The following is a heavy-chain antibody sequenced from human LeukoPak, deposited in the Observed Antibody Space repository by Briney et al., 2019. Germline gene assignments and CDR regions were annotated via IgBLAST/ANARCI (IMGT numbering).Heavy chain of an antibody. CDR1: GFFFSNYD. Sequence: SGGSLRVSCVASGFFFSNYDMNWVRQAPGKGLEWVSGLSSSGGGTFYADSVKGRFTISRDNSKNTVYLQMNSLRGEDTAIYYCARGVTVTTDFWGQGTLVTVSS. CDR2: LSSSGGGT. D-gene: IGHD4-17*01. J-gene: IGHJ4*02. V-gene: IGHV3-23*01. CDR3: ARGVTVTTDF.